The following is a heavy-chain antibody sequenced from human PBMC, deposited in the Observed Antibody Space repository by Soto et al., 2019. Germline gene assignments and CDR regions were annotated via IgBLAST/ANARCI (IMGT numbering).Heavy chain of an antibody. D-gene: IGHD6-6*01. J-gene: IGHJ6*02. CDR3: ALDSSSTHGGLYYYAMDV. Sequence: QVQLQESGPGLVKPSGTLSLTCAVSGGSISSSNWWSWVRQPPGKGLEWIGEIYHRGSTNYTPSLKSRVSISVDKPKTQFSLKLSAVTAADTAVYFCALDSSSTHGGLYYYAMDVWGQGTTVTVSS. CDR1: GGSISSSNW. V-gene: IGHV4-4*02. CDR2: IYHRGST.